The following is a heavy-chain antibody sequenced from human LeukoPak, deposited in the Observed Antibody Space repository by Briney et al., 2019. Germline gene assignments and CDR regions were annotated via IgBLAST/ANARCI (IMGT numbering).Heavy chain of an antibody. CDR3: ARISSYYYDSSGYLDY. D-gene: IGHD3-22*01. Sequence: PGGSLRLSCAASGFTFSSYSMNWVRLAPGKGLEWVSSISSSSSYIYYADSVKGRFTISRDNAKNSLYLQMTSLRAEDTAVYYCARISSYYYDSSGYLDYWGQGTLVTVSS. V-gene: IGHV3-21*01. CDR2: ISSSSSYI. J-gene: IGHJ4*02. CDR1: GFTFSSYS.